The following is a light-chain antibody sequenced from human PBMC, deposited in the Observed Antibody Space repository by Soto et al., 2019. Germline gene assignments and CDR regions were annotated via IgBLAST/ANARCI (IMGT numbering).Light chain of an antibody. CDR1: QSVGSN. Sequence: EIVMTQSPATLSVSPGERATLSCRASQSVGSNLAWYQQKPGQAPRLLIYVASTRATGLPARFSGSGSGTEFALTIRSLQSEDFAVYYCQQYNNWPLTFGGGTNVEIK. V-gene: IGKV3-15*01. J-gene: IGKJ4*01. CDR3: QQYNNWPLT. CDR2: VAS.